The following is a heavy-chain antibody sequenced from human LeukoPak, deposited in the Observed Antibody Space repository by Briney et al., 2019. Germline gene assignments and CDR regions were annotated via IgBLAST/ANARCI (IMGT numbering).Heavy chain of an antibody. V-gene: IGHV1-2*02. Sequence: ASVKVSCKASGYTFTGYYMHWVRQAPGQGLEWTGWINPNSGGTNYAQKFQGRVTMTRDTSISTAYMELSRLRSDDTAVYYCARGGSGYSYGYRGSGLDYWAREPWSPSPQ. J-gene: IGHJ4*02. CDR2: INPNSGGT. CDR3: ARGGSGYSYGYRGSGLDY. D-gene: IGHD5-18*01. CDR1: GYTFTGYY.